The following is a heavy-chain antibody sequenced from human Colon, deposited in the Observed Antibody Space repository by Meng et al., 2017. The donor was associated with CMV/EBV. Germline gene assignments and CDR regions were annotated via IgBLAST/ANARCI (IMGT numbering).Heavy chain of an antibody. CDR1: GGTFSSYS. J-gene: IGHJ4*02. V-gene: IGHV1-69*04. D-gene: IGHD3-10*01. CDR3: ARDLLWVSSSTYFDN. CDR2: ISPSLGIT. Sequence: SVKVSCKASGGTFSSYSISWVRQAPGQGLEWMGRISPSLGITNYAQKFQDRVTVTADISTSTAYMELSSLTSEDTAVYYCARDLLWVSSSTYFDNWGQGTLVTVSS.